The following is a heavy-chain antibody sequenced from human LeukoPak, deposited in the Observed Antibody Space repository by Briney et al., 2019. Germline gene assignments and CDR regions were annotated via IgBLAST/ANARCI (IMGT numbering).Heavy chain of an antibody. CDR1: VYTFTSYD. V-gene: IGHV1-8*03. CDR3: ARGGGYSYGIMDV. D-gene: IGHD5-18*01. CDR2: MNPNSGNT. J-gene: IGHJ6*03. Sequence: ASVKVSRKASVYTFTSYDINRVRPATGQGLEWVGGMNPNSGNTGYAQKFQGRITITRNTSISTAYMELSSMRSEDTAVYYCARGGGYSYGIMDVWGKGTTVTVSS.